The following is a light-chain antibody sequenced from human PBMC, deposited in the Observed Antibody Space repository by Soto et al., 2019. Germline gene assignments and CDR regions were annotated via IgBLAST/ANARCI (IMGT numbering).Light chain of an antibody. J-gene: IGLJ1*01. V-gene: IGLV1-40*01. CDR1: SSSIGAGYN. Sequence: QSVLTQPPSVSGAPGQRVTISCTGSSSSIGAGYNVHWYQQLPGAAPKLLISGNTNRPSGVPDRFSGSKSGTSASLAITGLQAEDEADYYCQSYDSSLSAYVFGTGTNVTVL. CDR2: GNT. CDR3: QSYDSSLSAYV.